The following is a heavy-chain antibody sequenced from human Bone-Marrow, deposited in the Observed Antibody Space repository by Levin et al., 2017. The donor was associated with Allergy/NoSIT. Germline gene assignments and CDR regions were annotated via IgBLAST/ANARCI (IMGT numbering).Heavy chain of an antibody. CDR2: ISGSGGST. D-gene: IGHD2-2*01. Sequence: GGSLRLSCAASGFTFSSYAMSWVRQAPGKGLEWVSAISGSGGSTYYADSVKGRFTISRDNSKNTLYLQMNSLRAEDTAVYYCAKDGRGYCSSTSCHWGAFDIWGQGTMVTVSS. V-gene: IGHV3-23*01. J-gene: IGHJ3*02. CDR3: AKDGRGYCSSTSCHWGAFDI. CDR1: GFTFSSYA.